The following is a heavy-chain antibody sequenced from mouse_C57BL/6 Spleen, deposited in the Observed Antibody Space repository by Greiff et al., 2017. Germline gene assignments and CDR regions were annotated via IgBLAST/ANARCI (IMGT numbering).Heavy chain of an antibody. Sequence: VQLQQSGAELVRPGASVTLSCKASGYTFTDYEMHWVKQTPVHGLEWIGAIDPETGGTAYNQKFKGKAILTADKSSSTAYMELRILTSEDSAVYYCTRKLDYWGQGTTRTVSS. V-gene: IGHV1-15*01. CDR1: GYTFTDYE. J-gene: IGHJ2*01. CDR3: TRKLDY. CDR2: IDPETGGT.